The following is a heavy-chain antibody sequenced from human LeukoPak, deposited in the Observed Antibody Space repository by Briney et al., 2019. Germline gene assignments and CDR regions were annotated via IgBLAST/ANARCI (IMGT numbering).Heavy chain of an antibody. CDR1: GFTFSSYW. CDR2: IKQDGSEK. V-gene: IGHV3-7*01. J-gene: IGHJ4*02. Sequence: GGSLRLSCAASGFTFSSYWMSWVRQAPGKGLEWVANIKQDGSEKYYVDSVKGRFTISRDNAKNSLYLQMNSLRAEDTAVYYCARDGNSIVGATTRNYWGQGTLVTVSS. D-gene: IGHD1-26*01. CDR3: ARDGNSIVGATTRNY.